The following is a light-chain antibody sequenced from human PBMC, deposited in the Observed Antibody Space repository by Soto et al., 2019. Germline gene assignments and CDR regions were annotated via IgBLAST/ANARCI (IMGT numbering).Light chain of an antibody. V-gene: IGKV3-20*01. J-gene: IGKJ1*01. CDR1: QSVSSSY. Sequence: EIVLTQSSCTLSLSPGERATLSCRASQSVSSSYLAWYQQKPGQAPRLLIYGASIRATGIPDRFSGSGSGTDFTLTISRLEPEDFAVYYCQQYGSSPGTFGQGTKVEIK. CDR2: GAS. CDR3: QQYGSSPGT.